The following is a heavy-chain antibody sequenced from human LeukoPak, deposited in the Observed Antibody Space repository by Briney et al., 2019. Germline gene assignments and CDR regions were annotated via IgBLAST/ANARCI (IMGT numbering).Heavy chain of an antibody. V-gene: IGHV3-7*01. J-gene: IGHJ3*01. D-gene: IGHD3-22*01. CDR2: IKTDGSEK. CDR3: ARDPFDSGDRYYGAFDL. CDR1: GLIFSSSW. Sequence: HPGGSLRLSCAASGLIFSSSWMSWVRQAPGKGLEWVANIKTDGSEKQYVDSVKGRFAISRDNAKNSLYLQMNSLRAEDTAVYYCARDPFDSGDRYYGAFDLWGQGTMVTVSS.